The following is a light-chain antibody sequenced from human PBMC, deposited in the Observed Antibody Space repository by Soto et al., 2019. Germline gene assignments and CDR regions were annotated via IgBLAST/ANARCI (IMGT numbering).Light chain of an antibody. Sequence: EIVLTQSPGTLSLSPGERATLSCRASQSVRSYLAWFQQIPGQAPRLLIYGASSRATGIPDRFSGSGSGTDFTLTISRLEPEDFAVYYCQQYGSLPRTFGQGTKVEIK. V-gene: IGKV3-20*01. J-gene: IGKJ1*01. CDR2: GAS. CDR3: QQYGSLPRT. CDR1: QSVRSY.